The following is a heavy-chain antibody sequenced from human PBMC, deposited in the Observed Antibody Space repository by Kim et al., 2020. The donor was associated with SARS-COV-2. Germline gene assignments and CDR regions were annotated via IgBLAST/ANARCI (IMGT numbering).Heavy chain of an antibody. Sequence: SETLSLTCTVSGGSISSSCYYWSWIRQHPGKGLEWIRCIYYSGSTYYNPSLKSRGTISVDTSKNQFSLKLSSVTAADTAVYYGAGVTETTGTAFFDYWG. V-gene: IGHV4-31*03. J-gene: IGHJ4*01. D-gene: IGHD1-1*01. CDR3: AGVTETTGTAFFDY. CDR1: GGSISSSCYY. CDR2: IYYSGST.